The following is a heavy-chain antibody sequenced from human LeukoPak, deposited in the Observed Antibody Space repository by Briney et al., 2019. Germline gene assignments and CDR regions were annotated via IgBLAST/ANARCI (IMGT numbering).Heavy chain of an antibody. CDR2: IYTSGST. V-gene: IGHV4-4*07. J-gene: IGHJ4*02. CDR3: ARENSGSYREFDY. CDR1: XXXISXYY. Sequence: SEXXXLTCXXSXXXISXYYXXWXRQPAGKGLEWIGRIYTSGSTNYNASLKSRVSMSVDTSKNQFSLKLSSVTAADTAVFYCARENSGSYREFDYWGQGTLVTVSS. D-gene: IGHD1-26*01.